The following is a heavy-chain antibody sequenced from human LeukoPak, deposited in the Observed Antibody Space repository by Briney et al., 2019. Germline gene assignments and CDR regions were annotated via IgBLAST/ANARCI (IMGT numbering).Heavy chain of an antibody. CDR2: IYHSGST. Sequence: SETLSGTCAVSGGSISSSNWWSWVRQPPGKGLEWIGEIYHSGSTNYNPSLKSRVTISVDKSKNQFSLKLSSVTAADTAVYYCARKRYCGGDCYHFDYWGQGTLVTVSS. CDR1: GGSISSSNW. V-gene: IGHV4-4*02. CDR3: ARKRYCGGDCYHFDY. D-gene: IGHD2-21*02. J-gene: IGHJ4*02.